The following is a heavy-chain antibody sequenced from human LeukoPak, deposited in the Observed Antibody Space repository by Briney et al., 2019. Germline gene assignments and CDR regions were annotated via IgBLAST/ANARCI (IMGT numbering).Heavy chain of an antibody. CDR1: GGSISSYY. CDR2: IYYSGST. V-gene: IGHV4-59*01. Sequence: SETLSLTCTVSGGSISSYYWSWIRQPPGKGLEWIGYIYYSGSTNYNPSLKSRVTISVDTSKNQFSLKLSSVTAADTAVYYCARIFGAYNWFDPWGQGTLVTVSS. J-gene: IGHJ5*02. D-gene: IGHD3-16*01. CDR3: ARIFGAYNWFDP.